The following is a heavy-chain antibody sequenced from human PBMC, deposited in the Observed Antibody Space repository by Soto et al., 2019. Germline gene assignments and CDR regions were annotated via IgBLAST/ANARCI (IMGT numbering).Heavy chain of an antibody. J-gene: IGHJ5*02. CDR2: INHSGST. Sequence: SETLSLTCAVYGGSFSGYYWSWIRQPPGKGLEWIGEINHSGSTNYNPSLKSRVTISVDTSKNQFSLKLSSVTAAETAVYYCARVDYYGSGSYSPWGQGTLVTVSS. CDR3: ARVDYYGSGSYSP. CDR1: GGSFSGYY. D-gene: IGHD3-10*01. V-gene: IGHV4-34*01.